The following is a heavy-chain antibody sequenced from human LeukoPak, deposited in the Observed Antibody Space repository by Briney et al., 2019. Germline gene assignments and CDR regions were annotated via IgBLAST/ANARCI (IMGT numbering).Heavy chain of an antibody. Sequence: SQTLPLTCAISGDSVSSNSAAWNWIRQSPSRGLEWLGRTYYRSNWINDYAVSVKSRMTINPDTSRDQFSLQLNSVTPEDTAVYYCARETTWVRGVINPLDYWGQGTLVTVSS. J-gene: IGHJ4*02. D-gene: IGHD3-10*01. CDR2: TYYRSNWIN. V-gene: IGHV6-1*01. CDR1: GDSVSSNSAA. CDR3: ARETTWVRGVINPLDY.